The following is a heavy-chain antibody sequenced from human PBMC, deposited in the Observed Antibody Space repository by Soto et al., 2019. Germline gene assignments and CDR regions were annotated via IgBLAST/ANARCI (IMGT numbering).Heavy chain of an antibody. D-gene: IGHD2-15*01. V-gene: IGHV4-59*01. CDR3: ACLCSGGSCYENWFDP. Sequence: SETLSLTCTVSGGSISSYYWSWIRQPPGKGLEWIGYSYYSGSTNYNPSLKSRVTISVDTSKNQFSLKLSSVTAADTAVYYCACLCSGGSCYENWFDPWGQGTLVTVSS. CDR2: SYYSGST. J-gene: IGHJ5*02. CDR1: GGSISSYY.